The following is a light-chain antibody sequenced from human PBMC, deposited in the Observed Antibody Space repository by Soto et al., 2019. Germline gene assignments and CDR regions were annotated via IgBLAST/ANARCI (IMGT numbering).Light chain of an antibody. CDR2: GNN. J-gene: IGLJ3*02. CDR3: PSYDRSLSGWV. V-gene: IGLV1-40*01. Sequence: QSVLTQPPSVSGAPGQRVTLSCTGSSSDIGAHYDVHWYQQLPGTAPKLLIYGNNNRPSGVPDRFSGSKSGTSASLAITGLQAEDEADYYWPSYDRSLSGWVFGGGTKLTVL. CDR1: SSDIGAHYD.